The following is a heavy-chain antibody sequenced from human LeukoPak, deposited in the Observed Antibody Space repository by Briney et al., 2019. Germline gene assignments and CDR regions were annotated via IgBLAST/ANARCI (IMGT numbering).Heavy chain of an antibody. CDR3: ARGSGELLPVDY. Sequence: PGGTLRLSCAASGFTFSSYGMSWVRQAPGKGLEWVSAISGSGGSTYYADSVKGRFTISRDNAKNSLYLQMNSLRAEDTALYYCARGSGELLPVDYWGQGTLVTVSS. D-gene: IGHD1-26*01. CDR1: GFTFSSYG. CDR2: ISGSGGST. J-gene: IGHJ4*02. V-gene: IGHV3-23*01.